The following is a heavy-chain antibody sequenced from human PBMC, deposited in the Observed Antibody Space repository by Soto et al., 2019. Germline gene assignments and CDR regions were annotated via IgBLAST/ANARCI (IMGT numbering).Heavy chain of an antibody. CDR3: ARDLWVGTTYYYYYGMDV. Sequence: QVQLQESGPGLVKPSETLSPTCTVSGGSISSHFWNWIRQPAGKGLEWIGRIFTSGSTNYNPYFQSRVAMSVDTSKNQFSLKLSSVTAADTAVYYCARDLWVGTTYYYYYGMDVWGQGTTVTVSS. CDR1: GGSISSHF. J-gene: IGHJ6*02. CDR2: IFTSGST. D-gene: IGHD1-26*01. V-gene: IGHV4-4*07.